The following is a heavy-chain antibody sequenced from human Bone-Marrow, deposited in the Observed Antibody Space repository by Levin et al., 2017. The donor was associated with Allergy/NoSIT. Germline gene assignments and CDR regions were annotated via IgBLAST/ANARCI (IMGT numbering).Heavy chain of an antibody. CDR3: ARAPDSSSPYYFDY. CDR1: GFTFSSYA. CDR2: ISYDGSNK. V-gene: IGHV3-30-3*01. Sequence: PGGSLRLSCAASGFTFSSYAMHWVRQAPGKGLEWVAVISYDGSNKYYADSVKGRFTISRDNSKNTLYLQMNSLRAEDTAVYYCARAPDSSSPYYFDYWGQGTLVTVSS. D-gene: IGHD6-13*01. J-gene: IGHJ4*02.